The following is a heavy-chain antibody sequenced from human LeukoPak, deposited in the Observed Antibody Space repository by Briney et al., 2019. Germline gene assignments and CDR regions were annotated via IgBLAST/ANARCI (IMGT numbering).Heavy chain of an antibody. CDR2: MNPNSGNT. CDR1: GYTFTSYD. V-gene: IGHV1-8*03. Sequence: ASVKVSCKASGYTFTSYDINWVRQATGQGLEWMGWMNPNSGNTGYAQKFQGRVTITRNTSISTAYMELSSLRSEDTVVYYCARVYGGSSGYDSIGDWGQGTLVTVSS. D-gene: IGHD5-12*01. J-gene: IGHJ4*02. CDR3: ARVYGGSSGYDSIGD.